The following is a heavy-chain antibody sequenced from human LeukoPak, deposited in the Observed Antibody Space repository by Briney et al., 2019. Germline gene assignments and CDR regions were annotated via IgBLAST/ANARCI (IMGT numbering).Heavy chain of an antibody. D-gene: IGHD3-10*01. CDR2: INPSGGST. Sequence: ASVKVSCKASGYTFTSYYMHWVRQAPGQGLEWMGIINPSGGSTSYAQKFQGRVTMTRDTSATTAYMVLSSLRSEDTAMYYCTRDISTILLWVGEPHAFDIWGQGTMVTVSS. CDR1: GYTFTSYY. V-gene: IGHV1-46*01. J-gene: IGHJ3*02. CDR3: TRDISTILLWVGEPHAFDI.